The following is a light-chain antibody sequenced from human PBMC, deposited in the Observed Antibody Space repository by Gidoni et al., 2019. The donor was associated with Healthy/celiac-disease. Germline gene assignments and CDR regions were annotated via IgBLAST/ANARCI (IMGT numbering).Light chain of an antibody. J-gene: IGKJ1*01. CDR3: QQLNSYTWT. CDR1: QGISSY. Sequence: DIQLTQSPSFLSASVGDRVTITCRASQGISSYLAWYQQKPGKAPKLLIYAASTLQSGVPLRFSGSGSWTECTLTISSLQPEDFATYYCQQLNSYTWTFGQXTKVEIK. CDR2: AAS. V-gene: IGKV1-9*01.